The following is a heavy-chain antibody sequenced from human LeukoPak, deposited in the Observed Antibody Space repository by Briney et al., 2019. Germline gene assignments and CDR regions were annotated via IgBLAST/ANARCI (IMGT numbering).Heavy chain of an antibody. D-gene: IGHD5-24*01. J-gene: IGHJ4*02. Sequence: ASVKVSCKASGGTFSSYAISWVRQAPGQGLEWMGGIIPIFGTANYAQKFQGRVTITADESTSTAYMELSSLRSEDTAVYYCARDRGRDGYNGQIDYWGRGTLVTVSS. V-gene: IGHV1-69*01. CDR2: IIPIFGTA. CDR1: GGTFSSYA. CDR3: ARDRGRDGYNGQIDY.